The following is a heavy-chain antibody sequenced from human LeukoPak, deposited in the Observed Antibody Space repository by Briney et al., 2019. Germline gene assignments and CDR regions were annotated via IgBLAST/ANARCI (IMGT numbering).Heavy chain of an antibody. CDR1: GYSFTSYW. J-gene: IGHJ4*02. V-gene: IGHV5-51*01. Sequence: GESLKISCKGSGYSFTSYWIDWVRQMPGKGLEWMGIIYPGDSDTRYSPSFQGQVTISADKSISTAYLQWSSLKASATAMYYCARHLPNGRPYFAYWGQGTLVTVSS. CDR3: ARHLPNGRPYFAY. CDR2: IYPGDSDT. D-gene: IGHD2-8*01.